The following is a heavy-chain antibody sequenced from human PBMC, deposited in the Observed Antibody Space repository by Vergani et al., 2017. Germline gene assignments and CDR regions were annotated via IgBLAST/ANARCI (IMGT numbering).Heavy chain of an antibody. Sequence: QVQLVESGGGVVQRGGSLRLSCATSGFTLSNYDMQWVRQGPGKGLEFVAFIQFDGSNQYYADSVKGPFTLSRDFSKNTLYLQMNILRAEDTAVYNCARPSAPGDYDSLDIWGQGTMVTVSS. CDR1: GFTLSNYD. D-gene: IGHD4-17*01. CDR2: IQFDGSNQ. V-gene: IGHV3-33*05. J-gene: IGHJ3*02. CDR3: ARPSAPGDYDSLDI.